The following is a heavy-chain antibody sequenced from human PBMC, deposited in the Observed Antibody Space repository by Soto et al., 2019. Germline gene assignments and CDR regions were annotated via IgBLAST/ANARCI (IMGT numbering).Heavy chain of an antibody. V-gene: IGHV3-48*02. CDR1: GFTFSSYN. CDR2: ITSSRTTK. CDR3: ARDRTYYYDSSGYFDFDY. Sequence: PGGSLRLSCAASGFTFSSYNMNWVRQAPEKGLEWVSDITSSRTTKYYADSVKGRFTISRDNSKNTLYLQMNSLRDEDTAVYYCARDRTYYYDSSGYFDFDYWGQGTLVTVSS. D-gene: IGHD3-22*01. J-gene: IGHJ4*02.